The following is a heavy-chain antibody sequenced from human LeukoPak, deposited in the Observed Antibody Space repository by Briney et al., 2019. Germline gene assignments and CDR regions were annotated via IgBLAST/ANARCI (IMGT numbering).Heavy chain of an antibody. CDR1: GFTLSGSA. D-gene: IGHD4-17*01. J-gene: IGHJ4*02. CDR2: IRSKANGYAT. CDR3: TRQDYGDYVGSIDY. V-gene: IGHV3-73*01. Sequence: GGSLRLSCAASGFTLSGSAMHWVRQASGKGLEWVGRIRSKANGYATTYAASVKGRFTISRDDSKNTAYLQMDSLKTEDTAVYYCTRQDYGDYVGSIDYWGQGTLVTVS.